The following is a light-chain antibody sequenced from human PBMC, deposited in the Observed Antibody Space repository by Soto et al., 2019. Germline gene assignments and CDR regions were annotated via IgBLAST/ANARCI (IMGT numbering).Light chain of an antibody. CDR3: QQYGSSRT. Sequence: EIVLTQSPGTLSLSPGERATLSCRASQSVSSSYLAWYQQKPGQAPRLLIYGASSRATGIPDRFSGSGSGTDFTLTISRLEPEDFAVYYCQQYGSSRTFGQGTKVAS. J-gene: IGKJ1*01. CDR1: QSVSSSY. CDR2: GAS. V-gene: IGKV3-20*01.